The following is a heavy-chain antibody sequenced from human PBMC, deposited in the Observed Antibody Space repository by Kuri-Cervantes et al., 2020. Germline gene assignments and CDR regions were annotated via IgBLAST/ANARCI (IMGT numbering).Heavy chain of an antibody. D-gene: IGHD3-3*01. Sequence: LSLTCAASGSTFSTYSMNWVRQAPGKGLEWVSYIDSSSSDIYYADSVKGRFTISRDNAKNSLYLQMNSLRDEDTAVYYCARDGPGQDDFDYWGQGTLVTVSS. V-gene: IGHV3-48*02. CDR1: GSTFSTYS. CDR2: IDSSSSDI. CDR3: ARDGPGQDDFDY. J-gene: IGHJ4*02.